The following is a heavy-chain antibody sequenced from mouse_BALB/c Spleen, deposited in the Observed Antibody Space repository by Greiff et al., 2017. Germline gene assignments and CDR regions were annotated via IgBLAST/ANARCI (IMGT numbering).Heavy chain of an antibody. CDR2: ISSGGGST. Sequence: EVKLVESGGGLVKPGGSLKLSCAASGFAFSSYDMSWVRQTPEKRLEWVAYISSGGGSTYYPDTVKGRFTIARDNAKNTLYLQMSSLKSDDTAMYYCARLITTEGMDYWGQGTSVTVSA. D-gene: IGHD1-2*01. V-gene: IGHV5-12-1*01. CDR1: GFAFSSYD. J-gene: IGHJ4*01. CDR3: ARLITTEGMDY.